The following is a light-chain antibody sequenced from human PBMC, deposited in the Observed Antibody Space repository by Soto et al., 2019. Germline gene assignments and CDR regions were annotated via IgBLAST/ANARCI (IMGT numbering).Light chain of an antibody. J-gene: IGLJ1*01. CDR2: EVT. CDR3: NSYTSLSNRV. Sequence: QSALTQPASVSGSPGQSITISCTGTSTDIGAYNYVSWYQHHPGKAPKLLIYEVTNRPSGVSNRFSGSKSGNTASLTISGLQAEDEANYYCNSYTSLSNRVFGTGTTVTVL. V-gene: IGLV2-14*01. CDR1: STDIGAYNY.